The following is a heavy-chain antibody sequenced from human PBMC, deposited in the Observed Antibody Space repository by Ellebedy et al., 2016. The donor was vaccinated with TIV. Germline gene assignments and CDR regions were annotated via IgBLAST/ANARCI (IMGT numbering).Heavy chain of an antibody. CDR2: IRQDGSEK. CDR1: RFPFSSYW. V-gene: IGHV3-7*01. J-gene: IGHJ3*02. D-gene: IGHD4-17*01. CDR3: ATDGSYGDYLSPAHAFEN. Sequence: GGSLRLSCAAARFPFSSYWMSWVRQAPGKGLEWVANIRQDGSEKYYVDSVRGRFTISRDNAKNSLYLQMNSLRAEDTAVYYCATDGSYGDYLSPAHAFENWGQGTMVIVSS.